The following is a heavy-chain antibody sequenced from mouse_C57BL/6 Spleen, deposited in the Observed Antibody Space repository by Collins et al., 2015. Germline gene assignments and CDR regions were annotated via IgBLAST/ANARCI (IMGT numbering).Heavy chain of an antibody. J-gene: IGHJ1*03. V-gene: IGHV1-58*01. CDR3: AIYYYGSRRRYFDV. CDR1: GYTFTSYG. Sequence: SSVKMSCKTSGYTFTSYGINWVKQRPGQGLEWIGYIYIGNGYTEYNEKFKGKATLTSDTSSSTAYMQLSSLTSEDSAIYFCAIYYYGSRRRYFDVWGTGTTVTVSS. CDR2: IYIGNGYT. D-gene: IGHD1-1*01.